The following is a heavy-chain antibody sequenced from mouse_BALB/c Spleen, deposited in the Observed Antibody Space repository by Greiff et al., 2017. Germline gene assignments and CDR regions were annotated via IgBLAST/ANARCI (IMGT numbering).Heavy chain of an antibody. J-gene: IGHJ2*01. Sequence: EVQVVESGGGLVQPGGSLKLSCAASGFTFSSYTMSWVRQTPEKRLEWVAYISNGGGSTYYPDTVKGRFTISRDNAKNTLYLQMSSLKSEDTAMYYCARHRGSSFDYWGQGTTLTVSS. CDR3: ARHRGSSFDY. CDR2: ISNGGGST. D-gene: IGHD1-1*01. V-gene: IGHV5-12-2*01. CDR1: GFTFSSYT.